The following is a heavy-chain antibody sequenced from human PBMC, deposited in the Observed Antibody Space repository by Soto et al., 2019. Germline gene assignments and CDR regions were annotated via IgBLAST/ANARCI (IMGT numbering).Heavy chain of an antibody. J-gene: IGHJ6*02. D-gene: IGHD6-13*01. CDR2: INHSGST. CDR3: ARGQFRYSSFYYYYGMDV. V-gene: IGHV4-34*01. CDR1: GGSFSGYY. Sequence: SETLSLTCAVYGGSFSGYYWSWVRQPPGKGLEWIGEINHSGSTNYNPSLKSRVTISVDTSKNQFSLKLSSVTAADTAVYYCARGQFRYSSFYYYYGMDVWGQGTPVTVSS.